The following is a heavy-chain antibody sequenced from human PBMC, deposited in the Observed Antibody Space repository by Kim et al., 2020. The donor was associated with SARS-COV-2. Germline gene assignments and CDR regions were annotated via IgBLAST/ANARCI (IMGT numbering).Heavy chain of an antibody. V-gene: IGHV4-31*03. CDR1: GGSISSGGYY. J-gene: IGHJ4*02. Sequence: SETLSLTCTVSGGSISSGGYYWSWIRQHPGMGLEWIGYIYYSGSTYYNPSLKSRVTISVDTSKNQFSLKLSSVTAADTAVYYCARATTIFGVVIQSFDYWGQGTLGTVSS. CDR2: IYYSGST. CDR3: ARATTIFGVVIQSFDY. D-gene: IGHD3-3*01.